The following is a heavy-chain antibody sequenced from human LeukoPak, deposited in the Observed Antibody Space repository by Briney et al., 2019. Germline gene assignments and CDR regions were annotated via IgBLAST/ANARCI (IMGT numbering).Heavy chain of an antibody. CDR1: GGTFSSYA. CDR3: ATSPALAAAGIWFDP. V-gene: IGHV1-69*04. Sequence: ASVKVSCKAYGGTFSSYAISWVRQAPGQGLEWMGRIIPILGIANYAQKFQGRVTITADKSTSTAYMELSSLRSEDTAVYYCATSPALAAAGIWFDPWGQGTLVTVSS. J-gene: IGHJ5*02. CDR2: IIPILGIA. D-gene: IGHD6-13*01.